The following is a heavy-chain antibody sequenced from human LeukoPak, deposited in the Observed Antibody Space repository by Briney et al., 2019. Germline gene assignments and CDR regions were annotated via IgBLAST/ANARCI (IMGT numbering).Heavy chain of an antibody. J-gene: IGHJ5*02. CDR1: GYTFTSYG. D-gene: IGHD3-10*01. Sequence: SVKVSCKASGYTFTSYGISWVRQAPGQRLEWIGWIVVGSGNTNYAQKFQERVTITRDMSTSTAYMELSSLRSEDTAVYYCVVVLWFGDSRWFDPWGQGTLVTVSS. CDR3: VVVLWFGDSRWFDP. V-gene: IGHV1-58*02. CDR2: IVVGSGNT.